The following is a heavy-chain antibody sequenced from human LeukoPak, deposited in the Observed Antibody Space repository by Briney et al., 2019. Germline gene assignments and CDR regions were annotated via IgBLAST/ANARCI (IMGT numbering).Heavy chain of an antibody. Sequence: GGSLRLSCAASGFSFDDLGMTWVRQVPGKGLEWVAGINWNGASTVYADSVRGRFTISRDNAKNSLYLQMNSLRAEDTALYYCARAVCPTIKFCDSSYFMDVWGKGTTVNVS. D-gene: IGHD6-6*01. V-gene: IGHV3-20*04. J-gene: IGHJ6*03. CDR3: ARAVCPTIKFCDSSYFMDV. CDR1: GFSFDDLG. CDR2: INWNGAST.